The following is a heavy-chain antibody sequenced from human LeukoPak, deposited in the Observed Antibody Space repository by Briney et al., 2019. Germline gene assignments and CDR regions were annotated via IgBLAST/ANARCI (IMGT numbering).Heavy chain of an antibody. Sequence: PSETLSLTCTVSGGSISSYYWSWIRQPPGKGLEWIGNIYYSGSTNYNPSLKSRVTISVDTSKNKFSLKLSSVTAADTSVYYCARGRYCSGGSCADTYYFDYWGQGTLVTVSS. CDR2: IYYSGST. CDR1: GGSISSYY. J-gene: IGHJ4*02. CDR3: ARGRYCSGGSCADTYYFDY. V-gene: IGHV4-59*12. D-gene: IGHD2-15*01.